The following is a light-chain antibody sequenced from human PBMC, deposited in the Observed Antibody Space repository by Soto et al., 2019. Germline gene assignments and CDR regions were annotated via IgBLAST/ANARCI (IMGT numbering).Light chain of an antibody. Sequence: EVVLTQSPATLSLSPGERATLSCRASENVRTFVDWYQQKPGQAPRLLIYGASNRATGIPARFSGSGSGTDFTLTISDLEPEDFAVYYCQQYYNWPTFGQGTRLEIK. J-gene: IGKJ5*01. CDR3: QQYYNWPT. CDR2: GAS. V-gene: IGKV3-11*01. CDR1: ENVRTF.